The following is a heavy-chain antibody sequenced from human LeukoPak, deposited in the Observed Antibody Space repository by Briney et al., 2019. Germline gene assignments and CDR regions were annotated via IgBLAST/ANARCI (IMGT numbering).Heavy chain of an antibody. D-gene: IGHD6-13*01. CDR3: ARDLGIAAAGPNFDY. J-gene: IGHJ4*02. CDR1: GGSISSGSYY. V-gene: IGHV4-61*01. Sequence: SETLSLTCTVSGGSISSGSYYWSWIRQPPGKGLERIGYIYYSGSTNYNPSLKSRVTISVDTSKDQFSLKLSSVTAADTAVYYCARDLGIAAAGPNFDYWGQGTLVTVSS. CDR2: IYYSGST.